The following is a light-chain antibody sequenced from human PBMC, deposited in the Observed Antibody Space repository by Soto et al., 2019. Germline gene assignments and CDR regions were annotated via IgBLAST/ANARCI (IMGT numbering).Light chain of an antibody. Sequence: VLTQPASVSGSPGQSITISCTGSSSDIGAYNYVSWFQQYPGKAPKLIISEVSNRPSGVSNRFSGSKSGTAASLTISGLQTEDEADYFCFSFTTDWTHVFGTGTKV. CDR2: EVS. CDR3: FSFTTDWTHV. V-gene: IGLV2-14*01. J-gene: IGLJ1*01. CDR1: SSDIGAYNY.